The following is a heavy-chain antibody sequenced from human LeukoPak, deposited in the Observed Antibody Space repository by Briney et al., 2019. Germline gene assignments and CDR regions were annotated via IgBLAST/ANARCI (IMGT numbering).Heavy chain of an antibody. Sequence: TSETLSLTCTVPGGSISSYYWSWIRQPPGKGLEWIGYIYYSGSTNYNPSLKSRVTISVDTSKNQFSLKLSSVTAADTADYYCARDADSHGSDYWGQGTLVTVSS. CDR2: IYYSGST. CDR3: ARDADSHGSDY. D-gene: IGHD2-15*01. CDR1: GGSISSYY. J-gene: IGHJ4*02. V-gene: IGHV4-59*01.